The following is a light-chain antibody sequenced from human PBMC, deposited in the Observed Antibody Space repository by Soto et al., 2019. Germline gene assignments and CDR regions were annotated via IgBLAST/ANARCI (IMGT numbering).Light chain of an antibody. CDR2: DND. J-gene: IGLJ2*01. Sequence: QSVLTQPPSVSAAPGQKVTISCSGSSSNIENHWVSWYQQLPKTAPKLLIYDNDKRPSGIPDRFSASKSGTSATLGITGLQTGDEADYYCGTWDSSLSAVVFGGGTKLTVL. CDR1: SSNIENHW. CDR3: GTWDSSLSAVV. V-gene: IGLV1-51*01.